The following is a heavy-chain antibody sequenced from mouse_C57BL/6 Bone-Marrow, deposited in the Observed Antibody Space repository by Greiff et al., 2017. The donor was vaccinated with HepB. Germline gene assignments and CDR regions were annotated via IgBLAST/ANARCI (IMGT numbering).Heavy chain of an antibody. Sequence: EVKLEESGGGLVQPGGSMKLSCVASGFTFSNYWMNWVRQSPEKGLELVAQIRLKSDNYATHYAESVKGRFTISRDDSKSSVYLQMNNLRAEDTGIYYCTFYDGYPWYFDVWGTGTTVTVSS. CDR2: IRLKSDNYAT. J-gene: IGHJ1*03. D-gene: IGHD2-3*01. CDR1: GFTFSNYW. V-gene: IGHV6-3*01. CDR3: TFYDGYPWYFDV.